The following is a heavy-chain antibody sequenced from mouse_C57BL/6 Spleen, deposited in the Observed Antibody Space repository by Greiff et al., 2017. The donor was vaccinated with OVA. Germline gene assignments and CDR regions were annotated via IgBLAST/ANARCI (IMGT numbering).Heavy chain of an antibody. J-gene: IGHJ2*01. V-gene: IGHV1-55*01. CDR3: ARSGGYGNYEDFDY. D-gene: IGHD2-1*01. CDR2: IYPGSGST. Sequence: QVQLQQPGAELVKPGASVKMSCKASGYTFTSYWITWVKQRPGQGLEWIGDIYPGSGSTNYNEKFKSKATLTVDTSSSTAYMQLSSLTSEDSAVYYCARSGGYGNYEDFDYWGQGTTLTVSS. CDR1: GYTFTSYW.